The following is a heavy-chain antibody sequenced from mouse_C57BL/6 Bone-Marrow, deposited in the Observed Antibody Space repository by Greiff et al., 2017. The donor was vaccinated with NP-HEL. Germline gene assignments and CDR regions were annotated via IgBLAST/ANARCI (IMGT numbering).Heavy chain of an antibody. V-gene: IGHV10-1*01. D-gene: IGHD2-4*01. J-gene: IGHJ4*01. CDR2: IRSKSNNYAT. Sequence: EVQRVESGGGLVQPKGSLKLSCAASGFSFNTYAMNWVRQAPGKGLEWVARIRSKSNNYATYYADSVKDRFTISRDDSESMLYLQMNNLKTEDTAMYYCVNYDYDVGYAMDYWGQGTSVTVSS. CDR1: GFSFNTYA. CDR3: VNYDYDVGYAMDY.